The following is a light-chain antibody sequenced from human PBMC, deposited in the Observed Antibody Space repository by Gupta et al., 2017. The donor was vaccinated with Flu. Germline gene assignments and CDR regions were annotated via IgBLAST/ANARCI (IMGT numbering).Light chain of an antibody. CDR3: QSYDSASGAVV. J-gene: IGLJ2*01. V-gene: IGLV6-57*01. Sequence: NFMLTQPHSVSESPGKTVTISCSRSSGSIATNYVQWYQQRPGSSPTPVIYEDNQRLSGVPDRFSGSFDSSSNSASLPISGLKTEEEADYYCQSYDSASGAVVFGGGTKLTVL. CDR2: EDN. CDR1: SGSIATNY.